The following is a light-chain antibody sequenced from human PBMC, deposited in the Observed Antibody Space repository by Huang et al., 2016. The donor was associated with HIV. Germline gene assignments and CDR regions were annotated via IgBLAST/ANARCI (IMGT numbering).Light chain of an antibody. CDR1: QSVGSN. V-gene: IGKV3-15*01. Sequence: EIVMTQSPVTLSVSPGERATLSCRASQSVGSNLAWYQKKPGQAPRLLIYGESNRATGIHARFSGSGSGTEFTLTISSLQSEDFAVYYCQQYDNWPPWTFGQGTKVEIK. CDR3: QQYDNWPPWT. CDR2: GES. J-gene: IGKJ1*01.